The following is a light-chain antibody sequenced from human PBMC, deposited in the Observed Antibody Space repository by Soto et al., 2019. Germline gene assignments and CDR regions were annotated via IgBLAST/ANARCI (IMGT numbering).Light chain of an antibody. Sequence: IQMTESPSTLSASVGEGVTMTCRASQSISSWLSWYQQKPGKAPKLLIYDASSLESGVPSRFSGSGSGTEFTLTISILQPDDFATYYSQQYNSYAWTFGQGTKVDI. J-gene: IGKJ1*01. CDR1: QSISSW. V-gene: IGKV1-5*01. CDR2: DAS. CDR3: QQYNSYAWT.